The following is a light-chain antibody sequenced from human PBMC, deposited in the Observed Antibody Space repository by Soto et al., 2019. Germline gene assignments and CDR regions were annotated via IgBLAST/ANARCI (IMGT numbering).Light chain of an antibody. Sequence: EILMTQSPATLSVSPGERATLSCRASRSVSTNLAWYQQKPGQAPRVLIYGASSRATGIPDRFSGSGSGTDFTLTISRLEPEDFAVYYCQQYGSSTGTFGQRTKVDI. CDR1: RSVSTN. CDR2: GAS. V-gene: IGKV3-20*01. J-gene: IGKJ1*01. CDR3: QQYGSSTGT.